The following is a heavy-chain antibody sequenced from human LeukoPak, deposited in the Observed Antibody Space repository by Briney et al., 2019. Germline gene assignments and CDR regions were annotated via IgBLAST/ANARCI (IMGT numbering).Heavy chain of an antibody. J-gene: IGHJ4*02. Sequence: GRSLRLSCAASGFTFDGYAMHWVRQAPGKGLEWVSGISWNSGSIGYADSVKGRFTISRDNAKNSLYLQMNSLRAEDTALYYCAKDMRGYSYGCSFDYWGQGTLVTVSS. D-gene: IGHD5-18*01. CDR1: GFTFDGYA. CDR3: AKDMRGYSYGCSFDY. CDR2: ISWNSGSI. V-gene: IGHV3-9*01.